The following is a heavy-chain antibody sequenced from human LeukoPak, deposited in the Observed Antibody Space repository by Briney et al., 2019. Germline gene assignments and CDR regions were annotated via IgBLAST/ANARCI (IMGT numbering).Heavy chain of an antibody. CDR3: ARATRGYSYGPLDY. D-gene: IGHD5-18*01. CDR2: IYYSGST. V-gene: IGHV4-59*01. CDR1: GGSISSYY. Sequence: PSKTLSLTCTVSGGSISSYYWSWIRQPPGKGLEWIGYIYYSGSTNYNPSLKSRVTISVDTSKNQFSLRLSSVTAADTAVYYCARATRGYSYGPLDYWGQGTLVTVSS. J-gene: IGHJ4*02.